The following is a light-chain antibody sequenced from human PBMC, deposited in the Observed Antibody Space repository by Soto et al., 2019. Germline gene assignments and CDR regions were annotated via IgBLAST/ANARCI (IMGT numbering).Light chain of an antibody. CDR3: QQYGNSPLT. J-gene: IGKJ4*01. CDR1: QSVRSDY. Sequence: EIGLTQSPDTLSLSPWQRATLSCRASQSVRSDYFAWYQQKPGQAPRVIIFGVSTRATGVPDRFSGSGSGTDFTLTISRLEPEDFALYYCQQYGNSPLTFGGGTKVDIK. V-gene: IGKV3-20*01. CDR2: GVS.